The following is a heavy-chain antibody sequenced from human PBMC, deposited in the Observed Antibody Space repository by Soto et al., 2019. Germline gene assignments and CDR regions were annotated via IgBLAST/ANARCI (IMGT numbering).Heavy chain of an antibody. CDR1: GGSFSSYY. J-gene: IGHJ5*02. CDR3: ARRGYCSGGSCYLFDP. CDR2: IYYSGST. D-gene: IGHD2-15*01. Sequence: ASETLSLTCAVYGGSFSSYYWGWIRQPPGKGLEWIGSIYYSGSTYYNPSLKSRVTISVDTSKNQFSLKLSSVTAADTAVYYCARRGYCSGGSCYLFDPWGQGTLVTVSS. V-gene: IGHV4-39*01.